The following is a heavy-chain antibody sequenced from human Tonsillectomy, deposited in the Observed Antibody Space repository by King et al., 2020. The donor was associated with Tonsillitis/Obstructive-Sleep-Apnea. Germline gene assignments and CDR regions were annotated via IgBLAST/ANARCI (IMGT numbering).Heavy chain of an antibody. CDR3: ARMGCSSTSCFPKGVYYYMDV. CDR1: GGSISSSNW. J-gene: IGHJ6*03. Sequence: VQLQESGPGLVKPSGTLSLTCAVSGGSISSSNWWSWVRQPPGKGLEWIGEIYNSGSTNYNPSLKSRVTISVDKSKNQFSVKLSSVTAADTAVYYCARMGCSSTSCFPKGVYYYMDVWGKGTTVTVSS. V-gene: IGHV4-4*02. D-gene: IGHD2-2*01. CDR2: IYNSGST.